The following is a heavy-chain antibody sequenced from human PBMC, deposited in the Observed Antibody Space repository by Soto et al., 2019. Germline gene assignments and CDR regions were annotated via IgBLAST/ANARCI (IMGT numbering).Heavy chain of an antibody. V-gene: IGHV1-69*13. J-gene: IGHJ4*02. CDR2: IIPIFGTA. Sequence: SVKVSCKASGGTFSSYAISWVRQAPGQGLEWMGGIIPIFGTANYAQKFQGRVTITADESTSTAYMELSSLRSEDTAVYYCARSRREITFGGVILIPVYDYWGQGTLVTVSS. CDR1: GGTFSSYA. CDR3: ARSRREITFGGVILIPVYDY. D-gene: IGHD3-16*01.